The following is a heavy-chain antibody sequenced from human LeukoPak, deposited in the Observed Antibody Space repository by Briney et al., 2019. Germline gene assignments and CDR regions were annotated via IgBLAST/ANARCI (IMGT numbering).Heavy chain of an antibody. CDR1: GYTFTCYY. J-gene: IGHJ4*02. Sequence: ASVKVSCKASGYTFTCYYMHWVRQAPGQGLEWMGWINPNSGGTNYAQKFQGMVTMTRDTSISTAYMELSRLRSDDAAVYYCAAGGMVEMATFSPFDYWGQGTLVTVSS. D-gene: IGHD5-24*01. CDR2: INPNSGGT. CDR3: AAGGMVEMATFSPFDY. V-gene: IGHV1-2*02.